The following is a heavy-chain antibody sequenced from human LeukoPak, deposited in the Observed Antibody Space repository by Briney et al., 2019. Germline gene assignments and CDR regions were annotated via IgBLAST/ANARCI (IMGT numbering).Heavy chain of an antibody. J-gene: IGHJ4*02. CDR3: ARGLTRRGYSGYDYVDY. D-gene: IGHD5-12*01. V-gene: IGHV3-7*05. Sequence: GGSLRLSCAASGFTFSSYWMSWVRQAPGKGLEWVANIKQDGSEKHYVDSVKGRFTISRDNAKNSLYLQMNSLRAEDTAVYYCARGLTRRGYSGYDYVDYWGQGTLVTVSS. CDR1: GFTFSSYW. CDR2: IKQDGSEK.